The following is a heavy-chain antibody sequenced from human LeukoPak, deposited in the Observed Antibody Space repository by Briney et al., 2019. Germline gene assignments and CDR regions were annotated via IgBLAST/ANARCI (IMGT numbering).Heavy chain of an antibody. V-gene: IGHV3-23*01. CDR1: GFTFSSYA. CDR2: ISGGGGST. D-gene: IGHD5-18*01. CDR3: AASWGIQLWYTLDY. Sequence: GGSLRLSCAASGFTFSSYAMSWVRQAPGKGLEWVSAISGGGGSTYYADSVKGRFTISRDNSKNTLYLQMNSLRAEDTAVYYCAASWGIQLWYTLDYWGQGTLVTVSS. J-gene: IGHJ4*02.